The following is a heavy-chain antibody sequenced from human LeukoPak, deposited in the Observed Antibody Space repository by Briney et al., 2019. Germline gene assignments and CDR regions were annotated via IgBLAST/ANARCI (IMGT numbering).Heavy chain of an antibody. D-gene: IGHD6-13*01. V-gene: IGHV3-7*01. CDR3: ARAGGPGTVDY. CDR1: GFTFRTYW. Sequence: PGGSLRPSCAVSGFTFRTYWMSWVRQAPGKGLEWGANINEDGSEKYYVDSVKGRFTISRDNAENSLYLQMNNLRVEDTAVYYCARAGGPGTVDYWGQGTLVTVSS. CDR2: INEDGSEK. J-gene: IGHJ4*02.